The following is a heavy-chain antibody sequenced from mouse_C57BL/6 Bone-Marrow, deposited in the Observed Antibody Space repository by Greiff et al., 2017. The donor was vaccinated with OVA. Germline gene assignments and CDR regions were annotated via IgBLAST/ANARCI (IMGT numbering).Heavy chain of an antibody. D-gene: IGHD3-2*02. V-gene: IGHV1-7*01. Sequence: QVQLKESGAELAKPGASVKLSCKASGYTFTSYWMHWVKQRPGQGLEWIGYINPSSGYTKYNQKFKDKATLTADKSSSTAYMQLSSLTYDDSAVYYCARSVDSSGYVPDYWGQGTTLTVSS. CDR3: ARSVDSSGYVPDY. CDR1: GYTFTSYW. J-gene: IGHJ2*01. CDR2: INPSSGYT.